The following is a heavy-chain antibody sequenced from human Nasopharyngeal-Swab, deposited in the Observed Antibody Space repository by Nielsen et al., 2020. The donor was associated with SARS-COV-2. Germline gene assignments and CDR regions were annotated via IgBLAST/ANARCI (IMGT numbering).Heavy chain of an antibody. CDR1: GFTFSSYE. D-gene: IGHD4-17*01. Sequence: GGSLRLSCAASGFTFSSYEMNWVRQAPGKGLEWVSYISSSGSTIYYADSVKGRFTISRDNAKNSLYLQMNSLRAEDTAVYYCARDLPPYGDYYMDVWGKGTTVTVS. V-gene: IGHV3-48*03. CDR3: ARDLPPYGDYYMDV. J-gene: IGHJ6*03. CDR2: ISSSGSTI.